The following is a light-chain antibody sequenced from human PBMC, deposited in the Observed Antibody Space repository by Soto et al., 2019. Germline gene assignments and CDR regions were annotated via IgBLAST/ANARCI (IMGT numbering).Light chain of an antibody. Sequence: ILVTQSPATLSVSPWERATLSCRASQSVSSDLAWYQHKPGQAPRLPVYRASTRATGVPARVSGSGSGTEDSLPTISRQSADDAASYCRQYYNWHPNAFGQGTRLEIK. V-gene: IGKV3-15*01. CDR1: QSVSSD. CDR2: RAS. J-gene: IGKJ5*01. CDR3: RQYYNWHPNA.